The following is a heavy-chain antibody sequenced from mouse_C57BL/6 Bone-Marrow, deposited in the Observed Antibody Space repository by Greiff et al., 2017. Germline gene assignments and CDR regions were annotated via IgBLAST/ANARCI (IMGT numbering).Heavy chain of an antibody. J-gene: IGHJ3*01. CDR3: ARERLGREWFAY. CDR2: IHPNSGST. CDR1: GYTFTSYW. Sequence: QVQLQQPGAELVKPGASVKLSCKASGYTFTSYWMHWVKQRPGQGLEWIGMIHPNSGSTNYNEKFKSKATLTVDKSSSTAYMQLSSLTSEDTAVDYCARERLGREWFAYWGQGTLVTVSA. D-gene: IGHD4-1*01. V-gene: IGHV1-64*01.